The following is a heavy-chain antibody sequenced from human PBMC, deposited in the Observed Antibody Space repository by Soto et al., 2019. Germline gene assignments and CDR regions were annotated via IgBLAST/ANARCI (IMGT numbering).Heavy chain of an antibody. D-gene: IGHD5-18*01. CDR2: TSAYNGNT. V-gene: IGHV1-18*01. CDR3: ARTETYSYAEYYFDY. CDR1: GYTFTSYG. Sequence: GASVKVSCKASGYTFTSYGISWVRQAPGQGLEWMGWTSAYNGNTNYAQKLQGRVTMTTDTSTSTAYMELRSLRSDDTAVYYCARTETYSYAEYYFDYWGQGTLVTVPQ. J-gene: IGHJ4*02.